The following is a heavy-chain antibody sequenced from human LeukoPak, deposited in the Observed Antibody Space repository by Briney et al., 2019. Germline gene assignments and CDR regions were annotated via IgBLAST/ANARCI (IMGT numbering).Heavy chain of an antibody. Sequence: KPSETLSLTCAVYGGSFSGYYWSWIRQPPGKGLEWIGEINHSGSTNYNPSLKSRVTISVDTSKNQFSLKLSSVTAADTAVYYCARYCSSTSCYSPNAFDTWGQGTMVTVSS. V-gene: IGHV4-34*01. CDR3: ARYCSSTSCYSPNAFDT. CDR1: GGSFSGYY. J-gene: IGHJ3*02. D-gene: IGHD2-2*01. CDR2: INHSGST.